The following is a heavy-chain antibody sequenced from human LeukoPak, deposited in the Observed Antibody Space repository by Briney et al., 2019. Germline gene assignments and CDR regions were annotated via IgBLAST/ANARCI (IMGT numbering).Heavy chain of an antibody. J-gene: IGHJ4*02. CDR3: ARGRTTMVRGVIINPFDY. Sequence: SETLSLTCAVYGGSFSGYYWSWIRQPPGKGLEWIGEINHSGSTNYNPSLKSRVTISVDTSKNQFSLKLSSVTAADTAVYYCARGRTTMVRGVIINPFDYWGQGTLVTVSS. CDR2: INHSGST. D-gene: IGHD3-10*01. CDR1: GGSFSGYY. V-gene: IGHV4-34*01.